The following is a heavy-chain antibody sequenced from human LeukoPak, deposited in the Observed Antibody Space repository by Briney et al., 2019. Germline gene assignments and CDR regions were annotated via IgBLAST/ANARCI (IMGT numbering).Heavy chain of an antibody. J-gene: IGHJ5*02. V-gene: IGHV3-30-3*01. D-gene: IGHD3-22*01. CDR3: ARETYYYDSSGYYSNWFDP. CDR1: RFTFSSYT. CDR2: ISYDGSNK. Sequence: GRSLRLSCAASRFTFSSYTMHWVRQAPGKGLEWVAVISYDGSNKYYADSVKGRFTISRDNSKNTLYLQMNSLRAEDTAVYYCARETYYYDSSGYYSNWFDPWGQGTLVTVSS.